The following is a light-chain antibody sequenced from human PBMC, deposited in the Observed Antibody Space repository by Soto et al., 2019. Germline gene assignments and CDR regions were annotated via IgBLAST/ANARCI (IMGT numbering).Light chain of an antibody. V-gene: IGLV2-8*01. Sequence: QSALTEPPSASGSPGQSVTISCIGTSSDDGGYNYVSWYQQHPGKAPKLMIYEVSKRPSGVPDRFSGSKSGNTASLTVSGLQDEDDADYYCSSYAASNNLGVFGGGTKLTVL. CDR2: EVS. CDR3: SSYAASNNLGV. J-gene: IGLJ2*01. CDR1: SSDDGGYNY.